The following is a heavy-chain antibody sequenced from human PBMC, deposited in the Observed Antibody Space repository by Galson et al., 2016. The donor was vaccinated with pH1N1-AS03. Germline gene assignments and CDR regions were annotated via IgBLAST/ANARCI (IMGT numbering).Heavy chain of an antibody. CDR3: ARVVYNYALYFDR. D-gene: IGHD1-1*01. CDR1: GGSISSASDS. J-gene: IGHJ2*01. Sequence: LSLTCAVSGGSISSASDSWTWIRQPAGQGLEWIGRSYTTGRTNYNPSLKSRVTISVDTSKNQFSLKLSSVTAADTAVDYCARVVYNYALYFDRWGRGTLVTVSS. CDR2: SYTTGRT. V-gene: IGHV4-61*02.